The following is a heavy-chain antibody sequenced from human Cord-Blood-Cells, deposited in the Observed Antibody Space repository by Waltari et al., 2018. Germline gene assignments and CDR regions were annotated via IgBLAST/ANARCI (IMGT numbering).Heavy chain of an antibody. CDR1: GYSFTSYW. Sequence: EVQLVQSGAEVKKPGESLKISCKGSGYSFTSYWTGWGRQMPGKGLDWMGIIYPGDSDTRYSPSFQGQVTISADKSISTAYLQWSSLKASDTAMYYCARRGIVGATEWGFDYWCQGTLVTVSS. V-gene: IGHV5-51*01. D-gene: IGHD1-26*01. J-gene: IGHJ4*02. CDR3: ARRGIVGATEWGFDY. CDR2: IYPGDSDT.